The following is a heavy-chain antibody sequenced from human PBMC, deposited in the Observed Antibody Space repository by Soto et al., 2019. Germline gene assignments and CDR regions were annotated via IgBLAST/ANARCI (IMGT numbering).Heavy chain of an antibody. D-gene: IGHD6-6*01. CDR3: ARVVSRYSSSSRAYYFDY. J-gene: IGHJ4*02. Sequence: SETLSLTCAVSGGSISSGGYSWSWIRQPPGKGLEWIGYTYHSGSTYYNPSLKSRVTISVDRSKNQFSLKLSSVTAADTAVYYCARVVSRYSSSSRAYYFDYWGQGTLVTVSS. CDR1: GGSISSGGYS. V-gene: IGHV4-30-2*01. CDR2: TYHSGST.